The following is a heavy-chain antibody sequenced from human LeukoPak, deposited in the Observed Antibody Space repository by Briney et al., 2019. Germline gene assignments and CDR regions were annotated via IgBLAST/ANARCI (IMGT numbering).Heavy chain of an antibody. CDR2: ISYDGSNK. V-gene: IGHV3-30-3*01. CDR3: ARSIWARGAPKDY. J-gene: IGHJ4*02. CDR1: GFAFSSYA. Sequence: PGGSLRLSCAASGFAFSSYAMHWVRQAPGKGLEWVAVISYDGSNKYYADSVKGRFTISRDNSKNTLYLQMNSLRAEDTAVYYCARSIWARGAPKDYWGQGTLVTVSS. D-gene: IGHD1-26*01.